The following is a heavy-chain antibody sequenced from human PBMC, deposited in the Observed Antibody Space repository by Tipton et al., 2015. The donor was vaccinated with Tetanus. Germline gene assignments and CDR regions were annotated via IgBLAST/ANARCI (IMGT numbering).Heavy chain of an antibody. CDR1: GYTFTGYH. CDR2: INPNSGGT. Sequence: QLVQSGAEVKKPGASVKVSCKASGYTFTGYHMHWVRQAPGQGLEWMGWINPNSGGTNYAQKFQGRVTMTRDTSISTAYMELSRLRSDDTAVYYCAREAMAAAGTGDYWGQGTLVTVSS. J-gene: IGHJ4*02. V-gene: IGHV1-2*02. CDR3: AREAMAAAGTGDY. D-gene: IGHD6-13*01.